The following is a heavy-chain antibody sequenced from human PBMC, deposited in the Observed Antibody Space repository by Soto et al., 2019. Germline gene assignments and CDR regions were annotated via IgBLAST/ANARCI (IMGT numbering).Heavy chain of an antibody. CDR3: ARLTPARTHYYYYGMDV. V-gene: IGHV4-39*01. CDR1: GGSISSSSYY. J-gene: IGHJ6*02. CDR2: IYYSGST. Sequence: PSETLSLTCTVSGGSISSSSYYWGWIRQPPGKGLEWIGSIYYSGSTYYNPSLKSRVTISVDTSKNQFSLKLSSVTAADTAVYYCARLTPARTHYYYYGMDVWGQGPTVTVS.